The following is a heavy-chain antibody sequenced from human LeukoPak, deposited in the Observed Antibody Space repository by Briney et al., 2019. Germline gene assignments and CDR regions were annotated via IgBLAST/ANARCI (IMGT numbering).Heavy chain of an antibody. Sequence: ASVKVSCKASGYTFTSYDINWVRQAAGQGLEWMGWMNPNSGNTGYAQKFQGRVTMTRNTSISKAYMELSSLRSEDTAVYYCARGSLLATIIYYYYYMDVWGKGTTVIISS. CDR1: GYTFTSYD. CDR2: MNPNSGNT. CDR3: ARGSLLATIIYYYYYMDV. J-gene: IGHJ6*03. V-gene: IGHV1-8*01. D-gene: IGHD5-12*01.